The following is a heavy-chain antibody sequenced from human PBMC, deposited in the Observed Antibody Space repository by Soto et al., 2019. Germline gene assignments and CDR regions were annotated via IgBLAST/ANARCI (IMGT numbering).Heavy chain of an antibody. CDR2: VYHTGDT. Sequence: PSTTLSLTCGVSGGTVASSHWWSWVRQSPGGGLEWIGNVYHTGDTNFNPSLQSRVTISVDKSNNQFSLRLNSLTAADTAVYFCAREIVTAGGNNYFDPWGEGTLVTVSS. J-gene: IGHJ5*02. D-gene: IGHD2-21*02. CDR1: GGTVASSHW. CDR3: AREIVTAGGNNYFDP. V-gene: IGHV4-4*02.